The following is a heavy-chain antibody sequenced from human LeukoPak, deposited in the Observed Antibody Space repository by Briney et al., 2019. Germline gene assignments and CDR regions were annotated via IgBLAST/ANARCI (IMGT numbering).Heavy chain of an antibody. Sequence: GSLELSCAASGFTFRYYLIHWVRQTPGKGPEWVAGISDDDGRNKYYADSVKGRFTISRDNSRNTLSLQMNSLRAEDTPVYYCARDLGASYYNAMDVWGPGTAVTVSS. V-gene: IGHV3-30*04. CDR2: ISDDDGRNK. J-gene: IGHJ6*02. CDR1: GFTFRYYL. CDR3: ARDLGASYYNAMDV.